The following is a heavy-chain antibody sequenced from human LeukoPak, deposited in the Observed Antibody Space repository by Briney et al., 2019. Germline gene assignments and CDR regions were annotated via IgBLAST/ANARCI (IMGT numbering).Heavy chain of an antibody. Sequence: GGSLRLSCAASGFTFSSYAMHWVRQAPGKGLEYASAISSNGGSTYYANSVKGRFTISRDNSKNTLYLQMGSLRAEDMAVYYCAREAVRGDFDYWGQGTLVTVSS. V-gene: IGHV3-64*01. J-gene: IGHJ4*02. CDR2: ISSNGGST. CDR3: AREAVRGDFDY. D-gene: IGHD1-26*01. CDR1: GFTFSSYA.